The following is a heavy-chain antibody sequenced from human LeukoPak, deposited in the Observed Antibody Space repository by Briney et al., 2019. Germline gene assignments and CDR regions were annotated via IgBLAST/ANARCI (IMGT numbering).Heavy chain of an antibody. V-gene: IGHV4-34*01. CDR1: GGSISNYQ. J-gene: IGHJ2*01. D-gene: IGHD6-19*01. Sequence: SETLSLTCTVSGGSISNYQWSWIRQPPGKGLEWIGEINHSGSTNYNPSLKSRVTISVDTSKNQFSLRLSSVTAADTAVYYCARVLEGSSGQHWYFDLWGRGTLVTVSS. CDR3: ARVLEGSSGQHWYFDL. CDR2: INHSGST.